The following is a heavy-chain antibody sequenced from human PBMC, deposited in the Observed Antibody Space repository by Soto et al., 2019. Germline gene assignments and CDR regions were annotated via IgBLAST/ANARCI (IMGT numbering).Heavy chain of an antibody. J-gene: IGHJ6*03. CDR1: GGSISSSSYY. CDR3: ALGGLVTTFMDV. Sequence: SETLSLICTVSGGSISSSSYYWGWIRQPPGKGLEWIGSIYYSGSTYYNPSLKSRVTISVDTSKNQFSLKLSSVTAADTAVYYCALGGLVTTFMDVWGKGTTVTVSS. D-gene: IGHD3-9*01. V-gene: IGHV4-39*01. CDR2: IYYSGST.